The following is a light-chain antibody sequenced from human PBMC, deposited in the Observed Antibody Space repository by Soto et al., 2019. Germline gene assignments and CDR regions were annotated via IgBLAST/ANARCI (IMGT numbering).Light chain of an antibody. CDR2: KVT. Sequence: QSVLTQPASVSGSPGQSIAISCTGTRSDVGAYNYVSWYQQHPGKAPKLMTSKVTNRPSGVSDRFSGSKSGNTASLTISGLQAEDEADYYCSSHAGSSAFYVFGTGTKVTVL. J-gene: IGLJ1*01. CDR1: RSDVGAYNY. CDR3: SSHAGSSAFYV. V-gene: IGLV2-14*01.